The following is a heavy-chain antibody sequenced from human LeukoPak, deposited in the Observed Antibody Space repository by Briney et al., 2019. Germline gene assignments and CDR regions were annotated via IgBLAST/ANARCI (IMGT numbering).Heavy chain of an antibody. CDR3: AKDRRFDGSGSYPKYYYGMDV. V-gene: IGHV3-23*01. CDR1: GFTFSSYA. J-gene: IGHJ6*02. CDR2: ISGSGGRT. Sequence: PGGSLRLSCAASGFTFSSYAMSWVRQAPGKGLEWVSAISGSGGRTYYADSVKGRFTISRDNSKNTLYLQMNSLRAEGTAVYYCAKDRRFDGSGSYPKYYYGMDVWGQGTTVTVSS. D-gene: IGHD3-10*01.